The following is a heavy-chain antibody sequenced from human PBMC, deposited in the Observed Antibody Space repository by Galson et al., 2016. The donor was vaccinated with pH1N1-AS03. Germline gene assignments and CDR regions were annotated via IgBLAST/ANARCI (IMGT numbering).Heavy chain of an antibody. J-gene: IGHJ6*02. CDR2: TFYGGST. CDR1: GDSLDTFS. V-gene: IGHV4-59*01. D-gene: IGHD3-10*01. Sequence: LSLTCSVSGDSLDTFSWTWIRQPPGKGLEWIGFTFYGGSTHYNPSLKSRITISVDTSKNLFSLQLKSVTAADTAVYYCASRSSGLYFYGSDVWGQGTTVIVSS. CDR3: ASRSSGLYFYGSDV.